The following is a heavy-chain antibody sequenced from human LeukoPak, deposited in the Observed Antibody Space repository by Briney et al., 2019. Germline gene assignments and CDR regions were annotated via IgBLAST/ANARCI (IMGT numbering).Heavy chain of an antibody. Sequence: GGSLRLSCAASGFTVRSNYMSWVRQAPGKGLEWVSYISSSSSTIYYADSVKGRFTISRDNAKNSLYIQMNSLRDEDTAVYYCARDSYSDYDYVWGSYRPTAYYFDYWGQGTLVTVSS. J-gene: IGHJ4*02. CDR3: ARDSYSDYDYVWGSYRPTAYYFDY. CDR2: ISSSSSTI. D-gene: IGHD3-16*02. CDR1: GFTVRSNY. V-gene: IGHV3-48*02.